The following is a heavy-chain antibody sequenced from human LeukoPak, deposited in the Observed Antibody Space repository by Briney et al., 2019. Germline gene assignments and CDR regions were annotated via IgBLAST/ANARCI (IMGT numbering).Heavy chain of an antibody. CDR3: ALLLGYCSGGSCYSTQDFDY. V-gene: IGHV2-5*02. D-gene: IGHD2-15*01. Sequence: SGPTPVKPTQTLTLTCTFSGFSLSTSGVGVGWIRQPPGKALEWLAPIYWDDDKRYSPSLKSRLTITKDTSKNQVVLTMTNMDPVDTATYYCALLLGYCSGGSCYSTQDFDYWGQGTLVTVSS. J-gene: IGHJ4*02. CDR1: GFSLSTSGVG. CDR2: IYWDDDK.